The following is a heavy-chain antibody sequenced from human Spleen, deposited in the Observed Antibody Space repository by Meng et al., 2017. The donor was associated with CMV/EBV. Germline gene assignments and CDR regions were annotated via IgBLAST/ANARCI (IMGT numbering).Heavy chain of an antibody. D-gene: IGHD3-3*01. CDR2: INHSGST. J-gene: IGHJ4*02. V-gene: IGHV4-34*01. CDR3: AATRNELRFLEWLRGYQFDY. CDR1: GGSFSGYY. Sequence: SETLSLTCAVYGGSFSGYYWSWIRQPPGKGLEWIGEINHSGSTNYNPSLKSRVTISVDTSKNQFFLKLNSVTAADTAVYYCAATRNELRFLEWLRGYQFDYWGQGTLVTVSS.